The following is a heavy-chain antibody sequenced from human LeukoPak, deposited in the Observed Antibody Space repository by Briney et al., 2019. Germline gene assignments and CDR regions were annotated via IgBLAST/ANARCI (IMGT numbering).Heavy chain of an antibody. D-gene: IGHD6-6*01. J-gene: IGHJ4*02. CDR3: ARDYFPLAARPEAVDY. CDR2: ISAYNGNT. Sequence: ASVKVSCKASGYTFTSYGISWARQAPGQGLEWMGWISAYNGNTNYAQKLQGRVTMTTDTSTSTAYMELRSLRSDDTAVYYCARDYFPLAARPEAVDYWGQGTLVTVSS. V-gene: IGHV1-18*01. CDR1: GYTFTSYG.